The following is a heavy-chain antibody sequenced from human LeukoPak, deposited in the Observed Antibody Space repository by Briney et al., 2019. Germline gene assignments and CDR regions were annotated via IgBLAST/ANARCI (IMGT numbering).Heavy chain of an antibody. CDR1: GGSFSGYY. J-gene: IGHJ4*02. Sequence: SETLSLTCAVYGGSFSGYYWSWIRQPPGKGLEWVGEINHSGSTNYNPSLKSRVTISVDTSKNQFSLKLSSVTAADTAVYYCARSRCSSTSCYYPKYYFDYWGQGTLVTVSS. D-gene: IGHD2-2*01. CDR3: ARSRCSSTSCYYPKYYFDY. CDR2: INHSGST. V-gene: IGHV4-34*01.